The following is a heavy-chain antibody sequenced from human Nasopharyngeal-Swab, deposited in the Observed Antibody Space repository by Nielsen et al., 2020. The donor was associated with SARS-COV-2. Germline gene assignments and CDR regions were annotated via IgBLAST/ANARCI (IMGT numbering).Heavy chain of an antibody. CDR3: ARDAPAHYGAFY. Sequence: GGSLRISCVASRFTFSSFGMHWVRQAPGKGLEWVAFIAHDASNEYYGDSVKGRFSISRDSSKNTLYLQMDSLRGEDTAVYYCARDAPAHYGAFYWGRGTLVTVSS. CDR2: IAHDASNE. J-gene: IGHJ4*02. V-gene: IGHV3-30*03. CDR1: RFTFSSFG. D-gene: IGHD4-17*01.